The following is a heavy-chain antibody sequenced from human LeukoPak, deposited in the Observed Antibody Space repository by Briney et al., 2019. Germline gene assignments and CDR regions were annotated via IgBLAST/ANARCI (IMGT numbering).Heavy chain of an antibody. J-gene: IGHJ4*02. Sequence: GGSLRLSCAASGFTFSSYGMHWVRQAPGKGLEWVAVISYDGSNKYYADSVKGRFTISRDDSKNTLYLQMNSLRAEDTAVYYCAKDARLLWFGELTPNYWGQGTLVTVSS. D-gene: IGHD3-10*01. CDR2: ISYDGSNK. V-gene: IGHV3-30*18. CDR3: AKDARLLWFGELTPNY. CDR1: GFTFSSYG.